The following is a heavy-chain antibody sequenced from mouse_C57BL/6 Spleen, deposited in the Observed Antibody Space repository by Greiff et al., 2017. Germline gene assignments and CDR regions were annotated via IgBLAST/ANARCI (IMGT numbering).Heavy chain of an antibody. J-gene: IGHJ1*03. CDR2: ISNGGGST. D-gene: IGHD4-1*01. V-gene: IGHV5-12*01. Sequence: EVHLVESGGGLVQPGGSLKLSCAASGFTFSDYYMYWVRQTPEKRLEWVAYISNGGGSTYYPDTVKGRFTISRDNAKNTLYLQMSRLKSEDTAMYYCARGAGTSYFDVWGTGTTVTVSS. CDR1: GFTFSDYY. CDR3: ARGAGTSYFDV.